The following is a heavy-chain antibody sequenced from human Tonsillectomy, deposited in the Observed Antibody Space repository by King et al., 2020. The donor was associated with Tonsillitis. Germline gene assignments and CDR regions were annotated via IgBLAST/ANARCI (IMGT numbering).Heavy chain of an antibody. CDR1: GYTFTGYY. CDR3: ARVSHSSGDFDY. D-gene: IGHD3-22*01. J-gene: IGHJ4*02. V-gene: IGHV1-2*05. CDR2: INPSSGGT. Sequence: VQLVESGAEVKKPGASVKVSCKASGYTFTGYYIHWVRQAPGQGLQWMGRINPSSGGTNYAQKFQGRVTMTYDASISTAYMELSRLRSDDTVIYYCARVSHSSGDFDYWGQGTLVTVSS.